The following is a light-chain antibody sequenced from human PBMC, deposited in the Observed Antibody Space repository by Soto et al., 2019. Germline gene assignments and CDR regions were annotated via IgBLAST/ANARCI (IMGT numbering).Light chain of an antibody. CDR1: QSVLYSSNNKNY. J-gene: IGKJ2*01. CDR2: WAS. V-gene: IGKV4-1*01. CDR3: QQYYSTPYT. Sequence: DIVMTPSPDSLAVSLGERATINCKSSQSVLYSSNNKNYLAWYQQKPGQPPKLLIYWASTRESWVPDRFSGSGSGTDFTLTISSLQAEDVAVYYCQQYYSTPYTFGQGTKLEIK.